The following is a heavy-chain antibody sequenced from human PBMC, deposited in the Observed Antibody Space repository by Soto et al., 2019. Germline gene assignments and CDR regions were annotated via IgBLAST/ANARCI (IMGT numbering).Heavy chain of an antibody. D-gene: IGHD3-22*01. Sequence: SETLSLTCTVSGGSISSGGYYWSWIRQHPGKGLEWIGYIYYSGSTYYNPSLKSRVTISVDTSKNQFSLKLSSVTAADTAVYYCAIYDYDSSGYYGTAAEYFQHWGQGTLVTVSS. J-gene: IGHJ1*01. CDR1: GGSISSGGYY. CDR3: AIYDYDSSGYYGTAAEYFQH. V-gene: IGHV4-31*03. CDR2: IYYSGST.